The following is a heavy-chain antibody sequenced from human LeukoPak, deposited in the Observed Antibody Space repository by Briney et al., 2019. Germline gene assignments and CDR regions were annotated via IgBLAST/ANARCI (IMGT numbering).Heavy chain of an antibody. CDR3: ARDAKYYYGSRTFFFYEY. D-gene: IGHD3-10*01. V-gene: IGHV4-59*12. Sequence: PSETLSLTCTVSGCSISSYYWSWIRQPPGKGLEWIGYIYHIGSTNYNPSLKSRVTISVDTSKNQFSLKLSSVTAADTAIYYCARDAKYYYGSRTFFFYEYWGQGTLLTVSS. CDR1: GCSISSYY. J-gene: IGHJ4*02. CDR2: IYHIGST.